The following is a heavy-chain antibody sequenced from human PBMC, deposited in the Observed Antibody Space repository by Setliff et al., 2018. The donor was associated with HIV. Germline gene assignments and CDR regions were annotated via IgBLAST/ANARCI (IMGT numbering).Heavy chain of an antibody. Sequence: SETLSLTCTVSGGSISGYSWSWIRQPAGKGLEWIGRIYTSGSTNYNPSLKSRVTMSVDTSKNQFSLRLSSVTAADTAMYYCARERSSGYYYEYYYYIDVWGKGTMVTVSS. J-gene: IGHJ6*03. CDR1: GGSISGYS. CDR3: ARERSSGYYYEYYYYIDV. V-gene: IGHV4-4*07. CDR2: IYTSGST. D-gene: IGHD3-22*01.